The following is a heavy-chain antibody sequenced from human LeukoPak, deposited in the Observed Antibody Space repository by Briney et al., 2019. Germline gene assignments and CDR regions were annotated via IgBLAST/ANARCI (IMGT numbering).Heavy chain of an antibody. Sequence: SVKVSCKASGYTFTSYGISWVRQAPGQGLEWMGGIIPIFGTANYAQKFQGRVTITADESTSTAYMELSSLRSEDTAVYYCARDLAYCSGGSCYLWFDPWGQGTLVTVSS. J-gene: IGHJ5*02. CDR2: IIPIFGTA. CDR1: GYTFTSYG. D-gene: IGHD2-15*01. V-gene: IGHV1-69*13. CDR3: ARDLAYCSGGSCYLWFDP.